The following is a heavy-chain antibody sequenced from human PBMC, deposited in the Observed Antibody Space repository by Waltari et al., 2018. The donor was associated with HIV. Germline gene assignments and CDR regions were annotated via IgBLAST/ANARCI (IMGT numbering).Heavy chain of an antibody. D-gene: IGHD3-9*01. CDR3: ARGIPAGRYETLTGQDY. CDR2: KNPNKGKK. Sequence: QVQLVQSGAEVKTPGASVKVSCKASGYTFTSYDINWVRQATGQGLEWMGWKNPNKGKKSDSKKVQGRVTMTRNASITTAYMELSSLRSEDTAVYFCARGIPAGRYETLTGQDYWGQGTLVTVSS. V-gene: IGHV1-8*01. J-gene: IGHJ4*02. CDR1: GYTFTSYD.